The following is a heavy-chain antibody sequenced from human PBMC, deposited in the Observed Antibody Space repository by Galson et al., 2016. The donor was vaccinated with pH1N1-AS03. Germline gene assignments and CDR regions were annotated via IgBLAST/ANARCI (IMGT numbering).Heavy chain of an antibody. V-gene: IGHV4-4*01. D-gene: IGHD3-16*02. CDR1: GGSMTSPDW. CDR2: VHHSGTT. CDR3: ASAGYHTPGYHY. Sequence: ETLSLTCAVSGGSMTSPDWWTWVRQPPGKGLEWIGEVHHSGTTSYNPSLNSRVTMSIDKSNNQFSLNLGSVTAADTAVYFCASAGYHTPGYHYWGQGALVTVSS. J-gene: IGHJ4*02.